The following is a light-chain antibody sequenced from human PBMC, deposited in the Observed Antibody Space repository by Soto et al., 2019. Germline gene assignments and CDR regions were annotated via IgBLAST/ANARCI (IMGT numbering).Light chain of an antibody. V-gene: IGKV1-5*01. CDR3: QQYNSLWT. CDR1: QDINKW. J-gene: IGKJ1*01. CDR2: DAS. Sequence: DIKMTQSPSTLSASIGDRVTITCRASQDINKWLAWYQQKAGKAPNLLISDASSLQSGVPSRFSGSGSGTEFTLTISSLQPQDFATYYCQQYNSLWTFGQGTKVDIK.